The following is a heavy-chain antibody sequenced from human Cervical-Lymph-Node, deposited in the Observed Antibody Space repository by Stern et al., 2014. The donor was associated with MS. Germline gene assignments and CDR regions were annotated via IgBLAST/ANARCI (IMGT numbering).Heavy chain of an antibody. J-gene: IGHJ4*02. CDR1: GSTFTHYY. Sequence: QMQLVQSGAEVKKPGASVKVSCNAFGSTFTHYYIHWVRQVPGQGLQWMGIINPPSGSTNYAQNFQGRVSVTRDTSTSTVDMEMSSLRSDDTAVYYCVRGSYSSLDYWGQGTLVTVSS. CDR3: VRGSYSSLDY. V-gene: IGHV1-46*01. CDR2: INPPSGST. D-gene: IGHD6-13*01.